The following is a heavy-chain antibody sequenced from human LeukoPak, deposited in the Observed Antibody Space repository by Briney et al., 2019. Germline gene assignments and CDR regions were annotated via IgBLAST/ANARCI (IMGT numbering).Heavy chain of an antibody. D-gene: IGHD3-22*01. CDR1: GFTFSSYG. CDR3: ATAGMRSGYYLD. CDR2: FDPEDGET. V-gene: IGHV1-24*01. J-gene: IGHJ4*02. Sequence: GGSLRLSCAASGFTFSSYGMHWVRQAPGKGLEWMGGFDPEDGETIYAQKFQGRVTMTEDTSTDTAYMELSSLRSEDTAVYYCATAGMRSGYYLDWGQGTLVTVSS.